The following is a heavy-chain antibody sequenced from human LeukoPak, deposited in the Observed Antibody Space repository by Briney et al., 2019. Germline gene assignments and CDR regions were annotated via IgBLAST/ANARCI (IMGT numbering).Heavy chain of an antibody. CDR3: ARDGGTAMVFGAFDI. J-gene: IGHJ3*02. D-gene: IGHD5-18*01. CDR1: GFTFSSYA. CDR2: ISSNGGST. V-gene: IGHV3-64*01. Sequence: GGSLRLSCAASGFTFSSYAMHWVRQAPGKGLEYVSAISSNGGSTYYANSVKGRFTISRDNSKNTLNLQMGSLRAEDMAVYYCARDGGTAMVFGAFDIWGQGTMVTVSS.